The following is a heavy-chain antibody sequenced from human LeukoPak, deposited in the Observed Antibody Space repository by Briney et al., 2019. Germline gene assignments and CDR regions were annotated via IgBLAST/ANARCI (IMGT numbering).Heavy chain of an antibody. CDR2: IRYDGSNK. V-gene: IGHV3-30*02. J-gene: IGHJ5*02. D-gene: IGHD3-3*01. Sequence: GGSLRLSCAASGFTFSSYGMHWVRQAPGKGLEWVAFIRYDGSNKYYADSVKGRFTISRDNSKNTLYLQMNSLRAEDTAVYYCARDARSNTDPYDGAPSNWFDPWGQGTLVTVSS. CDR3: ARDARSNTDPYDGAPSNWFDP. CDR1: GFTFSSYG.